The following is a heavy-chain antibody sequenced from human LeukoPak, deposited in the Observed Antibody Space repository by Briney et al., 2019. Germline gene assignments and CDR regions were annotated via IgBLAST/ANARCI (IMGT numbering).Heavy chain of an antibody. Sequence: ASVRVSCKTSGYPFSRYLISWVRQAPGQGLEWMGWISAHNGDTKYAQRVQDRLTMTTDTSTSTAYMELRSLTQTDTAVFYCAREVLNKHLLHWGQGPLVTVSS. J-gene: IGHJ4*02. D-gene: IGHD1/OR15-1a*01. V-gene: IGHV1-18*01. CDR1: GYPFSRYL. CDR3: AREVLNKHLLH. CDR2: ISAHNGDT.